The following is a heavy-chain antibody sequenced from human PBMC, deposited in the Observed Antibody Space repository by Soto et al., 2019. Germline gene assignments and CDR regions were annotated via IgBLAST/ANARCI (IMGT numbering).Heavy chain of an antibody. CDR2: IYYSGST. Sequence: SETLSLTCTVSGGSISSFSYYWSWIRQHPGKGLEWIGYIYYSGSTYYNPSLKSRVTISVDTSKNQFSLKLSSVTAADTAVYYFARNYDLWSGPNPENWFDPWGQGTLVTVSS. CDR1: GGSISSFSYY. CDR3: ARNYDLWSGPNPENWFDP. D-gene: IGHD3-3*01. V-gene: IGHV4-31*03. J-gene: IGHJ5*02.